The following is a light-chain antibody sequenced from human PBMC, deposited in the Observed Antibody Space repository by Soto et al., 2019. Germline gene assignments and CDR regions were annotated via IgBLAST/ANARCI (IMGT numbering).Light chain of an antibody. V-gene: IGLV2-23*01. CDR2: EGS. CDR1: SSDVGSYNL. Sequence: QSALTQPASVSGSPGQSITISCTGTSSDVGSYNLVSWYQQHPGKAPKLMIYEGSKRPSGVSNRVSGSKSGNTASLTISGLQAEDEADYYCCSYAGSRTFYVFGTGTQLTVL. J-gene: IGLJ1*01. CDR3: CSYAGSRTFYV.